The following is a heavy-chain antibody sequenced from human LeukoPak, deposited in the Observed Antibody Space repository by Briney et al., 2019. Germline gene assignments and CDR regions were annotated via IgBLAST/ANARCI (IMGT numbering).Heavy chain of an antibody. D-gene: IGHD4-17*01. Sequence: PSETLPLTCTVSGGSISSYYWSWIRQPPGKGLEWIGYIYYSGSTNYNPSLKSRVTISVDTSKNQFSLKLSSVTAADTAVYYCARVRANYYYYMDVWGKGTTVTVSS. J-gene: IGHJ6*03. CDR3: ARVRANYYYYMDV. CDR1: GGSISSYY. V-gene: IGHV4-59*01. CDR2: IYYSGST.